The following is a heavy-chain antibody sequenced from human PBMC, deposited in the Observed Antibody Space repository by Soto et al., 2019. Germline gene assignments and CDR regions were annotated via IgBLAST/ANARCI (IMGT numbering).Heavy chain of an antibody. J-gene: IGHJ4*02. D-gene: IGHD4-17*01. Sequence: SETLSLTCSVSGASIRDGDYYWSWLGQPPGKGPEWIGIIDYTGGTHYNPTLTGPVSMSVDTSANQFSLKVNFVTAADSAIYYCARVGYGDYGRGYYFDFWGPGILVTVSS. V-gene: IGHV4-30-4*01. CDR3: ARVGYGDYGRGYYFDF. CDR2: IDYTGGT. CDR1: GASIRDGDYY.